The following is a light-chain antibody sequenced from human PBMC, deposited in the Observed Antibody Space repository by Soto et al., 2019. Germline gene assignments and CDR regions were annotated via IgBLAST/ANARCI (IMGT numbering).Light chain of an antibody. V-gene: IGLV6-57*04. J-gene: IGLJ2*01. CDR3: KSFDINNVV. CDR2: EDS. CDR1: SGSIASNY. Sequence: NFMLTQPHSVSESPGKTVTISCTRSSGSIASNYVQWYQQRPGSAPTPVIYEDSQRPSGVPDRFSGSIDSSSNSASLTISSLQTEDEADYYCKSFDINNVVFGGGTKVTVI.